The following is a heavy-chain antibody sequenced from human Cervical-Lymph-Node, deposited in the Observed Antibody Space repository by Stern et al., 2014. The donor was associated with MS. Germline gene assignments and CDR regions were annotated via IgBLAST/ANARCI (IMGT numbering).Heavy chain of an antibody. CDR1: GGSISSSSYY. J-gene: IGHJ4*02. CDR2: IYYSGST. Sequence: QLQLQESGPGLVKSSETLSLTCTVSGGSISSSSYYWGWIRQPPGKGLEWIGSIYYSGSTYYNPSLKSRVTISVDTSKNQFSLKRSSVTAADTAVYYCARHPDYGDYYFDYWGQGTLVTVSS. V-gene: IGHV4-39*01. D-gene: IGHD4-17*01. CDR3: ARHPDYGDYYFDY.